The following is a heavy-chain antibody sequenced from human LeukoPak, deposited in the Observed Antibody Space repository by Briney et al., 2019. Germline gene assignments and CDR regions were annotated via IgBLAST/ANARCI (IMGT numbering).Heavy chain of an antibody. CDR1: GGSISRYY. J-gene: IGHJ5*02. Sequence: TSETLSLTCTVSGGSISRYYWSWIRQPPGKGLEWIGYIYTSGSTNYNPSLKSRVTISVDPPKNQFSLKLSSVTAADTAVYYCARGVVVVATGQNWFDPWGQGTLVTVSS. CDR3: ARGVVVVATGQNWFDP. D-gene: IGHD2-15*01. CDR2: IYTSGST. V-gene: IGHV4-4*09.